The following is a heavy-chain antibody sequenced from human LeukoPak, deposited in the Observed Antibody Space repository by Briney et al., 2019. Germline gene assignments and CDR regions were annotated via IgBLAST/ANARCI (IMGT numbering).Heavy chain of an antibody. V-gene: IGHV1-2*02. J-gene: IGHJ4*02. CDR2: ISPNSGGT. CDR1: GYTFTGYY. Sequence: ASVKVSCKASGYTFTGYYIHWVRQAPGQGLEWMGWISPNSGGTNYAQKFQGRVTMTRDTSISTAYMELSSLRSDDTAVYYCARGTYSGYDSVYYFDYWGQGTLVTVSS. D-gene: IGHD5-12*01. CDR3: ARGTYSGYDSVYYFDY.